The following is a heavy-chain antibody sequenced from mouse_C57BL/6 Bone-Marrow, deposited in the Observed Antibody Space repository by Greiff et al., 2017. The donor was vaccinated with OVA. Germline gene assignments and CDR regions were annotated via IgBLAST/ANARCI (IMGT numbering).Heavy chain of an antibody. D-gene: IGHD4-1*01. Sequence: EVKVVESGGGLVKPGGSLKLSCAASGFTFSDYGMHWVRQAPEKGLEWVAYISSGSSTIYYADTVKGRFTISRDNAKNTLFLQMTSLRSKDTAMYYYAPLTDCAMDYWGQGTSVTVSS. J-gene: IGHJ4*01. CDR3: APLTDCAMDY. CDR1: GFTFSDYG. V-gene: IGHV5-17*01. CDR2: ISSGSSTI.